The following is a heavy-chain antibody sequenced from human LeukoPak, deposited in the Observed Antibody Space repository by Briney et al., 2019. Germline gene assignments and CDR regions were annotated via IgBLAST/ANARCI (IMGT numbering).Heavy chain of an antibody. CDR3: ARDAYGDYGRQDY. CDR1: GFTFSNYN. CDR2: ITNSATYI. J-gene: IGHJ4*02. Sequence: GGSLRLSCAASGFTFSNYNMNWVRQSPGKGLEWVSSITNSATYIYYADPVKGRFTISRDNAKNSLYLQMNSLRAEDTAVYYCARDAYGDYGRQDYWGQGSMVTVSS. V-gene: IGHV3-21*01. D-gene: IGHD4-17*01.